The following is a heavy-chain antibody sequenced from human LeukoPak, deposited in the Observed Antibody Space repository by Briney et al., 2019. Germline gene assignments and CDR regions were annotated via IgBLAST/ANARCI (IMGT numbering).Heavy chain of an antibody. J-gene: IGHJ3*02. CDR2: VSYDGTSK. CDR3: AREGSAGETFDI. CDR1: GFTVTSFA. D-gene: IGHD3-10*01. V-gene: IGHV3-30*01. Sequence: GGSLRVSCAASGFTVTSFAIHWVRQSPGKGLEWVAVVSYDGTSKYYAESVKGRFTISKDKSKNTVLLQMNSLRPEDTAVYYCAREGSAGETFDIWGQGTMVTVSS.